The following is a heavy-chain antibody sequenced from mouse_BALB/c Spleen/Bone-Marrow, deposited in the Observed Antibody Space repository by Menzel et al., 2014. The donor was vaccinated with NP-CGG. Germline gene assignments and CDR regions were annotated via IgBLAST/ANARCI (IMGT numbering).Heavy chain of an antibody. J-gene: IGHJ3*01. Sequence: VQLQQSGAELVRPGASVKLSCKASGYSFTSYWMNWVKQRPGQGLEWIGMIHPSDTETRLNQRFKDKVTLTVDKSSSTAYMQLSSPTSEDSAVYYCARLEGNYGSTFAYWGQGTLVTVSA. D-gene: IGHD1-1*01. CDR2: IHPSDTET. CDR3: ARLEGNYGSTFAY. V-gene: IGHV1-61*01. CDR1: GYSFTSYW.